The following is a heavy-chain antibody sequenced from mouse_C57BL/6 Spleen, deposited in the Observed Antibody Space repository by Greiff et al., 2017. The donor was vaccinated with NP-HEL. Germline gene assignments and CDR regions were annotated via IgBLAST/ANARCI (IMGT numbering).Heavy chain of an antibody. CDR1: GYTFTSYW. J-gene: IGHJ2*01. V-gene: IGHV1-59*01. CDR3: ARYYYGLDY. Sequence: QVQLKQPGAELVRPGTSVKLSCKASGYTFTSYWMHWVKQRPGQGLEWIGVIDPSDSYTNYNQKFKGKATLTVDTSSSTAYMQLSSLTSEDSAVYYCARYYYGLDYWGQGTTLTVSS. CDR2: IDPSDSYT. D-gene: IGHD1-1*01.